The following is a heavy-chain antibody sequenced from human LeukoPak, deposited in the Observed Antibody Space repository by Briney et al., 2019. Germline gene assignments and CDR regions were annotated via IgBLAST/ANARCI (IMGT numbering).Heavy chain of an antibody. CDR3: AKVHEVAAAFGPIDY. V-gene: IGHV3-33*06. CDR2: IWYDGSNK. J-gene: IGHJ4*02. CDR1: GFTFSSYG. Sequence: GGSLRLSCAASGFTFSSYGMHWVRQAPGKGLGWVAVIWYDGSNKYYADSVKGRFTISRDNSKNTLYLQMNSLRAEDTAVYYCAKVHEVAAAFGPIDYWGQGTLVTVSS. D-gene: IGHD2-15*01.